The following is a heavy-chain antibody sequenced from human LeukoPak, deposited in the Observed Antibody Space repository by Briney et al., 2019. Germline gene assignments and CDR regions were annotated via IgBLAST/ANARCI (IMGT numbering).Heavy chain of an antibody. J-gene: IGHJ3*02. V-gene: IGHV1-18*01. CDR3: ARVAGDTNTDTFDI. CDR2: ISTYNGNT. CDR1: DYTFTNYG. Sequence: ASVTVSCKASDYTFTNYGITWVRQAPGQGLEWLGWISTYNGNTNYAQKFQGRVTMTTDTSTSTAYMELRSLTSDDTAVYYCARVAGDTNTDTFDIWGQGTMVSVSS. D-gene: IGHD2-8*01.